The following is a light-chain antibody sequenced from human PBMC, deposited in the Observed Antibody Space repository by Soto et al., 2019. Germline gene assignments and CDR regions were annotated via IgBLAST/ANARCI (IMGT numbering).Light chain of an antibody. V-gene: IGLV1-44*01. CDR1: TSNIGRHS. J-gene: IGLJ2*01. CDR3: AVWDDSLNGVV. CDR2: SDY. Sequence: QSVLTQSPSASATPGQRVTISCSGSTSNIGRHSVSSYQHVPGTAPKLLIYSDYQRPSRVPDRFSGSKSGTSASLAISGLQSEDEADYYCAVWDDSLNGVVFGGGTKVTVL.